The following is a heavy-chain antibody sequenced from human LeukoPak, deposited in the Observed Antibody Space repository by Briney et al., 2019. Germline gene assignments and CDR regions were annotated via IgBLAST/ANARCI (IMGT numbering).Heavy chain of an antibody. J-gene: IGHJ3*02. Sequence: ASVKVSCKASGGTFSSYAISWVRQAPGQGLEWMGGIIPIFGTANYAQKFQGRVTITADESTSTAYMELSSLRAEDMAVYYCAREAGMGWGARGGYAFDIWGQGTMVTVSS. CDR2: IIPIFGTA. CDR1: GGTFSSYA. V-gene: IGHV1-69*13. D-gene: IGHD3-16*01. CDR3: AREAGMGWGARGGYAFDI.